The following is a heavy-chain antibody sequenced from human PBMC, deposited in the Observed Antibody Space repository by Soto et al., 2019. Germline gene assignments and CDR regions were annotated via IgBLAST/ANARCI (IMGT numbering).Heavy chain of an antibody. D-gene: IGHD2-15*01. J-gene: IGHJ6*03. CDR3: ARGRIRAATNCYMDV. CDR2: INHSGST. Sequence: SETLSLTCAVYGGSFSGYYWSWIRQPPGKGLEWIGEINHSGSTNYNPSLKSRVTISVDTSKNQFSLKLSSVTAADTAVYYCARGRIRAATNCYMDVWGKGTTVTVSS. CDR1: GGSFSGYY. V-gene: IGHV4-34*01.